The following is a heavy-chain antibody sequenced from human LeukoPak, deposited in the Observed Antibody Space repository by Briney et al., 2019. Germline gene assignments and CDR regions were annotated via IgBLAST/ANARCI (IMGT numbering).Heavy chain of an antibody. CDR3: AKGDAWIRFAS. Sequence: PGGSLRLSCAASGFTFSNYWMHWVRQAPGKGLVWVSRINSDGINTSYADSVKGRFTISRDNAKNTLNLQMNSLRPEDTAVYFCAKGDAWIRFASWGQGILVTVSS. CDR2: INSDGINT. CDR1: GFTFSNYW. D-gene: IGHD5-12*01. J-gene: IGHJ5*01. V-gene: IGHV3-74*01.